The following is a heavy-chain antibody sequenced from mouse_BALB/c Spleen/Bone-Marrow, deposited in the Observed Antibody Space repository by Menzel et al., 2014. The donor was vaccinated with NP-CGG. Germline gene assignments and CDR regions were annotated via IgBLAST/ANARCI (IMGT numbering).Heavy chain of an antibody. V-gene: IGHV5-9-3*01. Sequence: EVELQESGGGLVKPGGSLKLSCAASGFTFSGYAMSWVRQSPEKRLEWVATISSGGSYIHYPDSVKGRFTISRDNAKTTLYLQMSSLRAEDAAIYYCARPDPWFAYWGQGTLVTVSA. CDR3: ARPDPWFAY. CDR1: GFTFSGYA. J-gene: IGHJ3*01. CDR2: ISSGGSYI.